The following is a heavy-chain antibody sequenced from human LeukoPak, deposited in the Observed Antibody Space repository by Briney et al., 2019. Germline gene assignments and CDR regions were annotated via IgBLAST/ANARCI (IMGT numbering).Heavy chain of an antibody. D-gene: IGHD1-26*01. Sequence: SETLSLTCTVSGFSITSYYWSWIRQPPGKGLEWIGLIHYSGSTTYNPSLKSRVTMSVDTSKNQSSLQLRSVTAADTALYYCARDIREVGATHYFDYWGQGTLVTVTS. CDR2: IHYSGST. CDR3: ARDIREVGATHYFDY. J-gene: IGHJ4*02. CDR1: GFSITSYY. V-gene: IGHV4-59*01.